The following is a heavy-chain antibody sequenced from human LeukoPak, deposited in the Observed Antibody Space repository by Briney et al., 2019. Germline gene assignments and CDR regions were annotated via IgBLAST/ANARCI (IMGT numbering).Heavy chain of an antibody. CDR1: GFTFSSYA. CDR2: ISYDGSNK. J-gene: IGHJ4*02. V-gene: IGHV3-30-3*01. Sequence: GGSLRLSCAASGFTFSSYAMHWVRQAPGKGLEWVAVISYDGSNKYYADTVKGRFTISRDNSKNTLYLQMNSLRAEDTAVYYCARDRVDSGSYYEFDYWGQGTLVTVSS. CDR3: ARDRVDSGSYYEFDY. D-gene: IGHD1-26*01.